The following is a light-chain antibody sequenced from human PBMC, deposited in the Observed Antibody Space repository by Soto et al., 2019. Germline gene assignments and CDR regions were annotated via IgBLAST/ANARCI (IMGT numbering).Light chain of an antibody. J-gene: IGKJ1*01. CDR3: QQWWT. V-gene: IGKV1-5*03. CDR2: KTS. CDR1: QSISNW. Sequence: DIPMTQSPSTLSASVGDRVTITCRASQSISNWLAWYQQKPGKAPKLLIYKTSSLESGVPPRFSGSGSGTEFTLTISGLQPDDFATYYCQQWWTFGQGTKVEI.